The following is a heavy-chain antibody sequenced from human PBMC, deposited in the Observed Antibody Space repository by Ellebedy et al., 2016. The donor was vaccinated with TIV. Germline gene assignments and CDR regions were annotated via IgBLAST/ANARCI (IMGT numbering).Heavy chain of an antibody. D-gene: IGHD3-22*01. CDR1: GFAFKDAW. J-gene: IGHJ4*02. CDR3: TTGHYDFSGYYQD. V-gene: IGHV3-15*01. Sequence: GESLKISCADSGFAFKDAWMSWVRQAPGEGPEWVARIKSKKDGGTADYAGSVKGRFTISRDDSESTMYLQMDSLKAEDTGVYFCTTGHYDFSGYYQDWGQGTLVSVSS. CDR2: IKSKKDGGTA.